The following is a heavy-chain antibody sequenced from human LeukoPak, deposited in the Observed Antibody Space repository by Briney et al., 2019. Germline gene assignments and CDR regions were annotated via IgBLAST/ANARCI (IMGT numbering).Heavy chain of an antibody. V-gene: IGHV3-23*01. Sequence: GGSLRFSCAASGFTFSSYAMSWVRQAPGKGLEWVSAISGSGGSTYYADSVKGRFTISRDNSKNTLYLQMNSLRAEDTAVYYCAKDLEGPTPAEYFQHWGQGTLVTVSS. CDR3: AKDLEGPTPAEYFQH. CDR2: ISGSGGST. CDR1: GFTFSSYA. J-gene: IGHJ1*01. D-gene: IGHD3-3*01.